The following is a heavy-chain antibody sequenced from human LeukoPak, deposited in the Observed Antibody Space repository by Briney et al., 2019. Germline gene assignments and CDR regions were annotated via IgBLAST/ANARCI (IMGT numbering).Heavy chain of an antibody. CDR1: GYTFTSYD. CDR2: MNPNSGNT. D-gene: IGHD3-3*01. V-gene: IGHV1-8*01. CDR3: ARGLGSQMGTYYDFWSGYYSSGMDV. J-gene: IGHJ6*02. Sequence: GASMKVSCKASGYTFTSYDINWVRQATGQGLEWMGWMNPNSGNTGYAQKFQGRVTMTRNTSISTAYMELNSLRAEDTAVYYCARGLGSQMGTYYDFWSGYYSSGMDVWGQGTTVTVSS.